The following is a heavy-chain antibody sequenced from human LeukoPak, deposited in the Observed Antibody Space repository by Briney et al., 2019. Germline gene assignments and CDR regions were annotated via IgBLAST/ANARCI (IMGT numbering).Heavy chain of an antibody. D-gene: IGHD2-2*01. Sequence: GALVKVSCKVSGYTLTELSMHWVRQAPGKGLEWMGGFDPEDGETIYAQKFQGRVTMTEDTSTDTAYMELSSLRSEDTAVYYCAAYLGGVVPAGMGYWGQGTLVTVSS. J-gene: IGHJ4*02. CDR3: AAYLGGVVPAGMGY. CDR1: GYTLTELS. CDR2: FDPEDGET. V-gene: IGHV1-24*01.